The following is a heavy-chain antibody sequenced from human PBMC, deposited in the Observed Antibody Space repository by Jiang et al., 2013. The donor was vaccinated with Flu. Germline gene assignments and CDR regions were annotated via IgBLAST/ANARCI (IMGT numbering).Heavy chain of an antibody. J-gene: IGHJ3*02. V-gene: IGHV1-18*04. CDR2: ISAYNGNT. CDR3: ARSTSNDAFDI. Sequence: SYGISWVRQAPGQGLEWMGWISAYNGNTNYAQKLQGRVTMTTDTSTSTAYMELRSLRSDDTAVYYCARSTSNDAFDIWGQGTMVTVSS. CDR1: SYG.